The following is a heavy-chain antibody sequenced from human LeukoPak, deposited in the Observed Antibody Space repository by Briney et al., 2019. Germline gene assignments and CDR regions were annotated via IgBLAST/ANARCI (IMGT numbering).Heavy chain of an antibody. D-gene: IGHD7-27*01. V-gene: IGHV3-30*18. CDR2: ISYDGSNK. CDR1: GFTFSSYA. CDR3: AKRMEAGLTGDSLSAFDI. J-gene: IGHJ3*02. Sequence: GSLRLSCAASGFTFSSYAMHWVRQAPGKGLEWVAVISYDGSNKYYADSVKGRFTISRDNSKNTLYLQMNSLRAEDTAVYYCAKRMEAGLTGDSLSAFDIWGQGTMVTVSS.